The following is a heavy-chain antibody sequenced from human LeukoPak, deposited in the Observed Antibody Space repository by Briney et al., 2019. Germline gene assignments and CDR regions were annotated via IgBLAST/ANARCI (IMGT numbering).Heavy chain of an antibody. CDR1: GYTFTSYG. J-gene: IGHJ3*02. Sequence: GASVKVACKASGYTFTSYGISWVRQTPGQGLEWMGWISSYNGNTNYAQKLQGRVTMSTDTSTGTAYMELRSLRADDTAVYYCAARAAVARRDAFNSWHQGTMVTVSS. V-gene: IGHV1-18*01. D-gene: IGHD6-19*01. CDR3: AARAAVARRDAFNS. CDR2: ISSYNGNT.